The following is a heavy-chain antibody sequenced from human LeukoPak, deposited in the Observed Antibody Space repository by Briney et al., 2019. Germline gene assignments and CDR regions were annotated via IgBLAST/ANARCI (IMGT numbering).Heavy chain of an antibody. Sequence: SETLSLTCAVYGGSFSGYYWSWIRQPPGKGLEWIGEINHSGSTNYNPSLKSRVTISVDTSKNQFSLKLSSVTAADTAVYYCARGYSSWFDPWGQGTLVTVSS. CDR3: ARGYSSWFDP. J-gene: IGHJ5*02. V-gene: IGHV4-34*01. CDR2: INHSGST. D-gene: IGHD2-15*01. CDR1: GGSFSGYY.